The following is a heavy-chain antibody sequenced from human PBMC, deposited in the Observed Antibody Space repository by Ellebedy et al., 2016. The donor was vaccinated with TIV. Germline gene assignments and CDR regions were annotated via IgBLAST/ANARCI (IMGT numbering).Heavy chain of an antibody. Sequence: AASVKVSCKASGYTFTTNAITWVRQAPGQGLEWVGGILPISPTPNYAQKFQGRVTITADESANIVYMELSSLSSEDTAVYYCARGKDSGNYVGWFDPWGQGTLVTVS. CDR1: GYTFTTNA. CDR3: ARGKDSGNYVGWFDP. J-gene: IGHJ5*02. V-gene: IGHV1-69*13. CDR2: ILPISPTP. D-gene: IGHD4-11*01.